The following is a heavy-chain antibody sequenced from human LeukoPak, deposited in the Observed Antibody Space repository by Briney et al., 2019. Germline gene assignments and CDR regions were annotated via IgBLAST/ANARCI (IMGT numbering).Heavy chain of an antibody. CDR1: GYTFTSYD. V-gene: IGHV1-8*01. J-gene: IGHJ3*02. CDR2: MNPNSGNT. CDR3: ARAPPRTPDAFDI. D-gene: IGHD1-1*01. Sequence: GASVKVSCKASGYTFTSYDINWVRQATGQELEWMGWMNPNSGNTGYAQKFQGRVTMTRNTSISTAYMELSSLRSEDTAVYYCARAPPRTPDAFDIWGQGTMVTVSS.